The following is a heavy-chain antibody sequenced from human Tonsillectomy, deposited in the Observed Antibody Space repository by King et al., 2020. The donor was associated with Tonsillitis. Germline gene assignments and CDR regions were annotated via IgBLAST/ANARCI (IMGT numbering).Heavy chain of an antibody. V-gene: IGHV3-30-3*01. CDR3: ARGPYTGSYGGVVDY. J-gene: IGHJ4*02. D-gene: IGHD1-26*01. CDR1: GFTFSSYA. Sequence: VQLVESGGGVVQPGRSLRLSCAASGFTFSSYAMHWVRQAPGKGLEWVAVISYDGSNKYYADSVKGRFTISRDNSKNTLYLQMNSLRAEDTAVYYCARGPYTGSYGGVVDYWSQGRLVTVCS. CDR2: ISYDGSNK.